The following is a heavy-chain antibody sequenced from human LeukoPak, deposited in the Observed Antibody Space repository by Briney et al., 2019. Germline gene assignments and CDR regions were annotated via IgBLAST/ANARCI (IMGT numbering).Heavy chain of an antibody. Sequence: PGGSLRLSCAASGFTFSDYYMSWIRQAPGKGLEWVSYLSTSGSTIYYADSVKGRFTISWDNAKNSLYLQMNSLRAEDTAVYYCASHRSRSSLDYWGQGTLVTVSS. CDR1: GFTFSDYY. V-gene: IGHV3-11*04. J-gene: IGHJ4*02. CDR2: LSTSGSTI. D-gene: IGHD1-26*01. CDR3: ASHRSRSSLDY.